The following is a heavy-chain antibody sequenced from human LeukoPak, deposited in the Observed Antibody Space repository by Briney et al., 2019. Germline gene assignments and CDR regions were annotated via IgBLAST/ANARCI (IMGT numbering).Heavy chain of an antibody. V-gene: IGHV3-30*02. D-gene: IGHD3-10*01. CDR1: GFTFSSYG. CDR2: IRYDGSNK. CDR3: ATESGSYYNSLSWFDP. Sequence: PGGSLRLSCAASGFTFSSYGMHWVRQAPGKGLEWVAFIRYDGSNKYYADSVKGRFTISRDNSKNTLYLQMNSLRAEDTAVYYCATESGSYYNSLSWFDPWGQGTLVTVSS. J-gene: IGHJ5*02.